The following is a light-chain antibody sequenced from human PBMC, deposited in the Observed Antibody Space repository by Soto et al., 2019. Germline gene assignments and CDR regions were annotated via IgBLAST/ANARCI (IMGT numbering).Light chain of an antibody. CDR3: SSFAGSNTV. V-gene: IGLV2-8*01. CDR1: SSDVGGYNY. Sequence: QSALTQPPSASGSPGQSVTISCTGTSSDVGGYNYVSWYQHHPGKGPKLMIYEVSKRTSGVPDRFSGSKSGNTASLTVSGRQAEDEADYYCSSFAGSNTVFGGGTKLTVL. CDR2: EVS. J-gene: IGLJ2*01.